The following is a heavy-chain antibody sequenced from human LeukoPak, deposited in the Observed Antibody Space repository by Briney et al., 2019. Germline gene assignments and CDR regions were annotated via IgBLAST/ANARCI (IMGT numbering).Heavy chain of an antibody. CDR1: GFTFDDYA. J-gene: IGHJ4*02. CDR3: ARWDDYGVSFDY. D-gene: IGHD4-17*01. CDR2: ISWNSGSI. Sequence: GGSLRLSCAASGFTFDDYAMHWVRQAPGKGLEWVSGISWNSGSIGYADSVKGRFTISRDNAKNSLYLQMNSLRAEDTAVYYCARWDDYGVSFDYWGQGTLVTVSS. V-gene: IGHV3-9*01.